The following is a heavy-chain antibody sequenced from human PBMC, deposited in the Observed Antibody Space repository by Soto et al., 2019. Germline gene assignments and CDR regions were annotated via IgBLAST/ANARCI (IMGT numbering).Heavy chain of an antibody. CDR3: ASTVPTGADYYDMDV. CDR2: IWYDGSNK. V-gene: IGHV3-33*01. D-gene: IGHD4-17*01. CDR1: GFTFSSYG. Sequence: QVQLVESGGGVVQPGRSLRLSCAASGFTFSSYGMHWVRQAPGKGLEWVAVIWYDGSNKYYADSVKGRFTISRDNSKNTLYLQMNSLRAEDTAVYYCASTVPTGADYYDMDVWGQGTTVTVSS. J-gene: IGHJ6*02.